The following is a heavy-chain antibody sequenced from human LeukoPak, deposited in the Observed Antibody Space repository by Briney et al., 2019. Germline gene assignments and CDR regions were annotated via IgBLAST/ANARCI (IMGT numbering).Heavy chain of an antibody. CDR1: GFTFSSYG. D-gene: IGHD6-19*01. Sequence: GGSLRLSCAASGFTFSSYGMHWVRQAPGKGLEWVAVISYDGSNKYYADSVKGRFTISRDNSKNTLYLQMNSLRAEDTAVYYCAKEDSKAVAGNLDYWGQGTLVTVSS. CDR3: AKEDSKAVAGNLDY. CDR2: ISYDGSNK. J-gene: IGHJ4*02. V-gene: IGHV3-30*18.